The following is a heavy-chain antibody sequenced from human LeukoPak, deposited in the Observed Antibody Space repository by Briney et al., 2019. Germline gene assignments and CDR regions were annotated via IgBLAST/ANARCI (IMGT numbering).Heavy chain of an antibody. D-gene: IGHD3-10*01. Sequence: SVKVSCKASGGTFSSYAISWVRQAPGQGLEWMGRIIPIFGTANYAQKFQGRVTITTDESTSTAYMELSSLRSEDTAVYYCARDPYGSGSYLDYWGQGTLVTVSS. CDR3: ARDPYGSGSYLDY. J-gene: IGHJ4*02. V-gene: IGHV1-69*05. CDR1: GGTFSSYA. CDR2: IIPIFGTA.